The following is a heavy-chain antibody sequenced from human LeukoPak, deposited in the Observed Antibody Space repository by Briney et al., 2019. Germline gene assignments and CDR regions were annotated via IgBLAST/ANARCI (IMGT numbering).Heavy chain of an antibody. CDR2: INHSGST. J-gene: IGHJ5*02. D-gene: IGHD5-18*01. V-gene: IGHV4-34*01. Sequence: PSETLSLTCAVYGGSFSGYYWSWIRQPPGKGLEWIGEINHSGSTNYNPSLKSRVTISVDTSKNQFSLKLSSVTAADTAVYYCARARGYSFSSWFDPWGQGTLVTASS. CDR1: GGSFSGYY. CDR3: ARARGYSFSSWFDP.